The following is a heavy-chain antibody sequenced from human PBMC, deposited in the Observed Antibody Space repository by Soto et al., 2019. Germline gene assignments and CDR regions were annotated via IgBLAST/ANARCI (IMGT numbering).Heavy chain of an antibody. CDR1: GGSISSGDYY. V-gene: IGHV4-30-4*01. Sequence: SETLSLTCTVSGGSISSGDYYWSWIRQPPGKGLEWIGYIYYSGSTYYNPSLKSRVTISVDTSKNQFSLKLSSVTAADTAVYYCARDIVGDGYNYFDYWGQGTLVTVSS. CDR3: ARDIVGDGYNYFDY. D-gene: IGHD1-26*01. CDR2: IYYSGST. J-gene: IGHJ4*02.